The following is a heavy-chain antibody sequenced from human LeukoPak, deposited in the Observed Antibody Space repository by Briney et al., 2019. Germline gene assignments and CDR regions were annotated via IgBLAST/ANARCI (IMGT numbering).Heavy chain of an antibody. CDR3: AKDLPVAYFDF. CDR1: GFTFSSCG. Sequence: AGGSLRLSCAASGFTFSSCGMHWVRQAPGKGLEWVAFIRSDGNIKYYADSVKGRFTISRDNSKNTLYLQMSSLRPEDTAVYCCAKDLPVAYFDFWGQGTLVTVSS. D-gene: IGHD2-2*01. V-gene: IGHV3-30*02. CDR2: IRSDGNIK. J-gene: IGHJ4*02.